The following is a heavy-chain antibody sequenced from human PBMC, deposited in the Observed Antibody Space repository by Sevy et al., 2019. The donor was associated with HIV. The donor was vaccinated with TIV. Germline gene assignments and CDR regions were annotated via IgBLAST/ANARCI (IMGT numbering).Heavy chain of an antibody. V-gene: IGHV1-18*01. CDR1: GYSFTRYG. Sequence: ASVKVSCKASGYSFTRYGISWVRQAPGQGLEWMGWISAHNGDTNYAQKFQGRITMTTDTSTSTAYMELRSLRSDDTAVYYCARDYCSGGSCYGALGYWGQGTLVTVSS. CDR2: ISAHNGDT. D-gene: IGHD2-15*01. J-gene: IGHJ4*02. CDR3: ARDYCSGGSCYGALGY.